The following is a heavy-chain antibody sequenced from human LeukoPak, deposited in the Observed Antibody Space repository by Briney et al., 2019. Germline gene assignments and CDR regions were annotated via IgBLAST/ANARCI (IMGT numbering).Heavy chain of an antibody. V-gene: IGHV1-69*13. CDR3: SRGPGGIRRVIEFYNMDV. CDR1: GYTFSSYA. J-gene: IGHJ6*03. CDR2: IIPIFGTA. Sequence: SVKVSCKASGYTFSSYAISWIRHGPGPGLEWKGGIIPIFGTANFAQKFQGRVTITADESTTTAYLELSSLRSEDTAVYYCSRGPGGIRRVIEFYNMDVWGKETTV. D-gene: IGHD3-10*01.